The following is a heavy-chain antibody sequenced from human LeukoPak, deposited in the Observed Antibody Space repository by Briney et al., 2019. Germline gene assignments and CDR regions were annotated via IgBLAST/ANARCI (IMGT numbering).Heavy chain of an antibody. V-gene: IGHV4-30-2*01. CDR1: GGSISSGGYY. D-gene: IGHD2-2*01. Sequence: SETLSLTCTVSGGSISSGGYYWSWIRQPPGKGLEWIGYIYHSGSTYYNPSLKSRVTISVDRSKNQFSLKLSSVTAADTAVYYCARDQDIVVVPAAGDYAFDIWGQGTMVTVSS. CDR2: IYHSGST. CDR3: ARDQDIVVVPAAGDYAFDI. J-gene: IGHJ3*02.